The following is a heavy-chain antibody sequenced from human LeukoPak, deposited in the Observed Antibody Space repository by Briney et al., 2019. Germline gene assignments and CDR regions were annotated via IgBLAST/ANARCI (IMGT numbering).Heavy chain of an antibody. D-gene: IGHD3-10*01. CDR3: AKTPRGPNLLFDY. CDR1: GFTFSSYS. V-gene: IGHV3-21*01. Sequence: PGGSLRLSCAASGFTFSSYSMNWVRQAPGKGLEWVSSISSSSSYIYYADSVKGRFTISRDNAKNSLYLQMNSLRAEDTAVYYCAKTPRGPNLLFDYWGQGTLVTVSS. J-gene: IGHJ4*02. CDR2: ISSSSSYI.